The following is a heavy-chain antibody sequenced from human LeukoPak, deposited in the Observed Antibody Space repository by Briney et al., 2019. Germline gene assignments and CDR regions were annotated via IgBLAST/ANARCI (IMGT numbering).Heavy chain of an antibody. CDR1: GFTFSNYA. D-gene: IGHD4-17*01. CDR3: VKDGVDYGENGWFDP. CDR2: VGSNGGST. V-gene: IGHV3-64D*09. Sequence: QPGGSLRLSCSASGFTFSNYAMHWVRQAPGKGLEHVSVVGSNGGSTYYADSVKGRFTISRDNSKNTLYLQMTSLRPEDTAVYYCVKDGVDYGENGWFDPWGQGTLVTVSS. J-gene: IGHJ5*02.